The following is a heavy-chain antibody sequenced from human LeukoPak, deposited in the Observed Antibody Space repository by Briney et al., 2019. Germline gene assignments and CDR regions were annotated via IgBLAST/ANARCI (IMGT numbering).Heavy chain of an antibody. D-gene: IGHD6-13*01. J-gene: IGHJ4*02. CDR3: ATIAAAGTYYFDY. CDR1: GFTFSSYS. CDR2: ISSRRSPI. Sequence: GGSLRLSCAASGFTFSSYSMNWVRQAPGKGLEWVSYISSRRSPIYYADSVKGRFTTSRDNARNSLYLQMNSLRAEDTAVYYCATIAAAGTYYFDYWGQGTLVTVSS. V-gene: IGHV3-48*01.